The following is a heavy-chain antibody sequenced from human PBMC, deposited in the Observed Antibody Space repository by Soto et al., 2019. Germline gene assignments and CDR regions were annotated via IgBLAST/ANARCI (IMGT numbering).Heavy chain of an antibody. CDR1: GFTVSSNY. V-gene: IGHV3-53*02. CDR3: ERPVPGYCSGGSCYRAFDI. Sequence: EVQLVETGGGLIQPGGSLRLSCAASGFTVSSNYMSWVRQAPGKGLEWVSVIYSGGSTYYADSVKGRFTISRDNSKNTLYLQMNSLRAEGTVVYYWERPVPGYCSGGSCYRAFDIWGQGTMVTVSS. CDR2: IYSGGST. J-gene: IGHJ3*02. D-gene: IGHD2-15*01.